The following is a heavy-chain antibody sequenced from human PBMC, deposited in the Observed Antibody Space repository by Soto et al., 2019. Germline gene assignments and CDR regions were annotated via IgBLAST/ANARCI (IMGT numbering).Heavy chain of an antibody. CDR3: ARSGYCSGGSCYGLVTAPDGMDV. CDR2: INHNGST. J-gene: IGHJ6*02. V-gene: IGHV4-34*01. CDR1: GGSFSGYY. Sequence: SETLSLTCAVYGGSFSGYYWSWIRQPPGKGLEWIGEINHNGSTNYNPSLKSRVTISVETSKNQFSLKLSSVTAADTAVDYCARSGYCSGGSCYGLVTAPDGMDVWGQGTTVTVSS. D-gene: IGHD2-15*01.